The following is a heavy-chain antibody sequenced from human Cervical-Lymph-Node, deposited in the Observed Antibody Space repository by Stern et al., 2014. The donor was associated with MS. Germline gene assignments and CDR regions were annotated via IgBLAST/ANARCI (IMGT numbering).Heavy chain of an antibody. CDR3: TRARSSYDSSTQFDY. J-gene: IGHJ4*02. CDR1: GDTFSIYA. D-gene: IGHD3-22*01. V-gene: IGHV1-69*01. CDR2: IIPMLRTE. Sequence: QVQLVQSGAEVKKPGSSVKVSCKTSGDTFSIYAINWVRQAPGQGLEWLGGIIPMLRTENYAQRVKDRVTITADESTSTAYMEVSSLKFDDTAVYYCTRARSSYDSSTQFDYWGPGTLVAVSS.